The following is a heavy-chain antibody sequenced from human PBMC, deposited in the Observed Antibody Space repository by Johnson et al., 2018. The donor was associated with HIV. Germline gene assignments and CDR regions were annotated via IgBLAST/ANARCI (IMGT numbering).Heavy chain of an antibody. CDR1: GFTFSSYW. V-gene: IGHV3-7*05. CDR3: ARLAAADAFDI. Sequence: EKLVESGGGLVQPGGSLRLSCAASGFTFSSYWMGWVRQAPGKGLEWVANIKQDGSEKYYVDSVKRRFTISRDNSKNALYLQMNSLRAEDTAVYYCARLAAADAFDIWGQGTMVTVSS. CDR2: IKQDGSEK. D-gene: IGHD6-13*01. J-gene: IGHJ3*02.